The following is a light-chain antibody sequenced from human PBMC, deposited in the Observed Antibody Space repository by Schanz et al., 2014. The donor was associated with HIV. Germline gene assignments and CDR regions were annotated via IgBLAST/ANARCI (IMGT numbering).Light chain of an antibody. CDR3: QSFDNSLSSRV. CDR1: NSDVGYYSY. V-gene: IGLV2-14*03. J-gene: IGLJ3*02. Sequence: QSALTQPASVSGSPGQSITISCTGTNSDVGYYSYVSWYQQHPGKAPKLMIYDVSNRPSGVPDRFSGSKSGSSASLAITGLQAEDEADYYCQSFDNSLSSRVFGGGTKLTVL. CDR2: DVS.